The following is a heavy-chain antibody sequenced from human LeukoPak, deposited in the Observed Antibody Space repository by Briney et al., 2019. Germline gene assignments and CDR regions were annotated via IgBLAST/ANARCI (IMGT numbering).Heavy chain of an antibody. CDR3: ARDTPRLQAVAGQFDY. V-gene: IGHV1-18*01. D-gene: IGHD6-19*01. J-gene: IGHJ4*02. Sequence: ASVTVSCKASGYTFTSYGISWVRQAPGQGLEWMGWISAYNGNTNYAQKLQGRVTMTTDTSTSTAYMELRSLRSDDTAVYYCARDTPRLQAVAGQFDYWGQGTLVTVSS. CDR1: GYTFTSYG. CDR2: ISAYNGNT.